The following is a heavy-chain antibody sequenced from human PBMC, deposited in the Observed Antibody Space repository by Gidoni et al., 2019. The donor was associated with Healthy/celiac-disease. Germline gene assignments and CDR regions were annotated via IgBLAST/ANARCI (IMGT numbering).Heavy chain of an antibody. J-gene: IGHJ5*02. CDR3: ARDRITMVRGVHNWFDP. Sequence: QVQLVQSGAAVKKPGASVQVSCTASGYTFTGYYMHWVRLAPGQGLEWMGWINPSRGGTNYAQKFQGRVTMTRDTSISTAYMELSRLRSDDTAVYYCARDRITMVRGVHNWFDPWGQGTLVTVSS. V-gene: IGHV1-2*02. D-gene: IGHD3-10*01. CDR1: GYTFTGYY. CDR2: INPSRGGT.